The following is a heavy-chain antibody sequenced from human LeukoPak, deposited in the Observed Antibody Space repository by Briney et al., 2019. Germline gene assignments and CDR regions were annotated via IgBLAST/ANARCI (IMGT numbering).Heavy chain of an antibody. J-gene: IGHJ4*02. Sequence: GGSLRLSCAASGFTFSNYGMNWVRQAPGKGLEWVSGISGSGGTTYYADSVKGRFTISRDNSKNTLFLQMNRLRPEDAAVYYCAKAPVTTCRGAYCYPFDYWGQGTLVTVSS. D-gene: IGHD2-21*01. CDR3: AKAPVTTCRGAYCYPFDY. CDR1: GFTFSNYG. CDR2: ISGSGGTT. V-gene: IGHV3-23*01.